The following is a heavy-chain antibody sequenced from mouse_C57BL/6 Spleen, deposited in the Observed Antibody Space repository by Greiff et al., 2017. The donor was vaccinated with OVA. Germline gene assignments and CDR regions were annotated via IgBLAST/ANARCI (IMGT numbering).Heavy chain of an antibody. CDR1: GYTFTNYW. D-gene: IGHD2-3*01. V-gene: IGHV1-63*01. Sequence: QVQLQQSGAELVRPGTSVKMSCKASGYTFTNYWIGWAKQRPGHGLEWIGDIYPGGGYSNYNEKFKGKATLTADKSSSTAYMQFSSLTSEDSAIYYCARDGLYAMDDWGQGTSVTVSS. J-gene: IGHJ4*01. CDR2: IYPGGGYS. CDR3: ARDGLYAMDD.